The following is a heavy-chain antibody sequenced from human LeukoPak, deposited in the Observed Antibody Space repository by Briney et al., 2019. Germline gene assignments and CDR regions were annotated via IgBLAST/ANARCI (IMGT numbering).Heavy chain of an antibody. D-gene: IGHD1-26*01. CDR1: GFTFSSYA. V-gene: IGHV3-23*01. CDR3: ARDRRSGSYYYYGMDV. J-gene: IGHJ6*02. CDR2: ISGSGGST. Sequence: GGSLRLSCAASGFTFSSYAMSWVRQAPGKGLEWVSAISGSGGSTYYADSVKGRFTISRDNSKNTLYPQMNSLRAEDTAVYYCARDRRSGSYYYYGMDVWGQGTTVTVSS.